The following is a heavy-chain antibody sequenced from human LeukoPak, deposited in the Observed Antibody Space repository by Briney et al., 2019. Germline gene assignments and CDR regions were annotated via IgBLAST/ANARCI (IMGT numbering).Heavy chain of an antibody. CDR3: ARARGTIFGVVTYYFDY. CDR2: MNPNSGNT. D-gene: IGHD3-3*01. CDR1: GYTFTSYD. J-gene: IGHJ4*02. V-gene: IGHV1-8*03. Sequence: ASVKVSCKASGYTFTSYDINWVRQATGQGLEWMGWMNPNSGNTGYAQKFQGRVTITRNTSISTAYMELGSLRSEDTAVYYCARARGTIFGVVTYYFDYWGQGTLVTVSS.